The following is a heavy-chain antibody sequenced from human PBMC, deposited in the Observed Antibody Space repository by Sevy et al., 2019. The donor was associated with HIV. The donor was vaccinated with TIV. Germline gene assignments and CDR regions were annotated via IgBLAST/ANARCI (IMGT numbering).Heavy chain of an antibody. V-gene: IGHV3-30*04. J-gene: IGHJ1*01. CDR3: ALERLSSNVAEYFQN. Sequence: GGSLRLSCAASGFTFSSFSMHWVRQAPGKGLEWVATISYDGGNKYYADSMKGRFSISRDNSRNSLYLQMDSLRAEDTAIYYCALERLSSNVAEYFQNWGQCTLVTVSS. CDR2: ISYDGGNK. CDR1: GFTFSSFS. D-gene: IGHD1-1*01.